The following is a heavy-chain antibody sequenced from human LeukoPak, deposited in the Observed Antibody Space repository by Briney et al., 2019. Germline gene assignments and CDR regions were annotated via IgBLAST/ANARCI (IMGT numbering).Heavy chain of an antibody. J-gene: IGHJ4*02. CDR2: IYHSGST. CDR3: ARAPEAYGSVPYYFDY. D-gene: IGHD3-10*01. V-gene: IGHV4-30-2*01. CDR1: GGSISSGGYY. Sequence: SQTLSLTCTVSGGSISSGGYYWSWIRQPPGKGLEWIGYIYHSGSTYYNPSLKSRVTISVDTSKNQFSLKLSSVTAADTAVYYCARAPEAYGSVPYYFDYWGQGTLVTVSS.